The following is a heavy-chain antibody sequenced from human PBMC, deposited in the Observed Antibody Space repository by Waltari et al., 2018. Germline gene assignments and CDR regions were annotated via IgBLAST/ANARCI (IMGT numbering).Heavy chain of an antibody. CDR1: GFTFSDYY. CDR2: IYSGCST. J-gene: IGHJ4*02. CDR3: AREYGDYRYFDY. V-gene: IGHV3-66*01. Sequence: VQLVESGGGLVKPGGSLRLSCAASGFTFSDYYMSWIRQAPGKGLEWVSVIYSGCSTYYADSVKGRFTISRDNSKNTLYLQMNSLRAEDTAVYYCAREYGDYRYFDYWGQGTLVTVSS. D-gene: IGHD4-17*01.